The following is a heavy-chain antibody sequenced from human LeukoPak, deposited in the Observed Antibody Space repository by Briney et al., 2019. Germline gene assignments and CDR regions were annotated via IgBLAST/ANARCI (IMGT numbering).Heavy chain of an antibody. V-gene: IGHV1-69*13. J-gene: IGHJ4*02. Sequence: ASVKVSCKASGGTFSSYAISWVRQAPGQGLEWMGGIIPIFGTANYTQKFQGRVTITADESTSTAYMELSSLRSEDTAVYYCARGDQYSSSLGFDYWGQGTLVTVSS. CDR2: IIPIFGTA. D-gene: IGHD6-6*01. CDR1: GGTFSSYA. CDR3: ARGDQYSSSLGFDY.